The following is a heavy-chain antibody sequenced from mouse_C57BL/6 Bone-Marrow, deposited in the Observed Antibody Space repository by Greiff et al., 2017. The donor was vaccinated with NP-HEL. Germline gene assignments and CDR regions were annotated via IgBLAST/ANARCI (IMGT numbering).Heavy chain of an antibody. Sequence: EVHLVESGGGLVKPGGSLKLSCAASGFTFSDYGMHWVRQAPEKGLEWVVYISSGSSTIYYADTVKGRFTISRDNAKNTLFLQMTSLRSEDTAMYYCARDDYDGYAMDYWGQGTSVTVSS. CDR2: ISSGSSTI. CDR1: GFTFSDYG. CDR3: ARDDYDGYAMDY. J-gene: IGHJ4*01. V-gene: IGHV5-17*01. D-gene: IGHD2-4*01.